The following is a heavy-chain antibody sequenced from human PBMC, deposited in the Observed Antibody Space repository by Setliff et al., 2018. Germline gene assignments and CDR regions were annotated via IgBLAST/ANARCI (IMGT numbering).Heavy chain of an antibody. V-gene: IGHV1-18*01. D-gene: IGHD2-15*01. Sequence: GASVKVSCKASGYIFSSYGVSWVRQAPGQGLEWMGWISPYNDVTNYEQRFQGRVTLTTDTSTSAAYMELTSLRSDDTAIYYCAISSLSICSGGTCPNVFDIWGQGTMVTVSS. J-gene: IGHJ3*02. CDR3: AISSLSICSGGTCPNVFDI. CDR2: ISPYNDVT. CDR1: GYIFSSYG.